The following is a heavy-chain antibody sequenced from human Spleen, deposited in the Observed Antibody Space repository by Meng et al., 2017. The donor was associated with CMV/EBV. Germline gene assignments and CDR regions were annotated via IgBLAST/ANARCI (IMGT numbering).Heavy chain of an antibody. Sequence: ASVKVSCKASGYTFTGYYMHWVRQAPGQGLEWMGWINPNSGGTNYAQKFQGRVTMTRDTSVSTAYMELSRLTSDDTAVYYCARTQGGPLLFPHLYFDSWGQGTLVTVSS. D-gene: IGHD2-21*02. CDR2: INPNSGGT. V-gene: IGHV1-2*02. J-gene: IGHJ4*02. CDR3: ARTQGGPLLFPHLYFDS. CDR1: GYTFTGYY.